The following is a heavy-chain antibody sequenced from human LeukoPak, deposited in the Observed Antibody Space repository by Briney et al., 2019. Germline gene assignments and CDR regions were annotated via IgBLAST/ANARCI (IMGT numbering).Heavy chain of an antibody. J-gene: IGHJ4*02. CDR3: ARDSPLLLWFGELDSFDY. CDR2: ISAYNGNT. V-gene: IGHV1-18*01. D-gene: IGHD3-10*01. CDR1: GYTFTSYG. Sequence: ASVKVSCKASGYTFTSYGISWVRQAPGQGLEWMGWISAYNGNTNYAQKFQGRVTMTTDTSTSTAYMELRSLRSDDTAVYYCARDSPLLLWFGELDSFDYWGQGTLVTVSS.